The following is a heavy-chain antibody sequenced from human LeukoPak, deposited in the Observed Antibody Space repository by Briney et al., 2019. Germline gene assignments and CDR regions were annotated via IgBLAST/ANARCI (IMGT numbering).Heavy chain of an antibody. Sequence: SETLSLTCTVSGGSINSSSYYWGWIRQPPGKGLEWIGSIFYSGNTNYNPSLKSRVTISVDTSKNQFSLKLSSVTAADTAVYYCARGSHYYDSSGSAEYFQHWGQGTLVTVSS. CDR1: GGSINSSSYY. V-gene: IGHV4-39*07. CDR3: ARGSHYYDSSGSAEYFQH. D-gene: IGHD3-22*01. J-gene: IGHJ1*01. CDR2: IFYSGNT.